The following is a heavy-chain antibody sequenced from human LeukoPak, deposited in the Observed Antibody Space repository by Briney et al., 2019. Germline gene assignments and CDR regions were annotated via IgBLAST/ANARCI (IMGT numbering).Heavy chain of an antibody. CDR3: ARDLRYCSSASCSENGAFDI. J-gene: IGHJ3*02. D-gene: IGHD2-2*01. CDR2: ISSGSITK. V-gene: IGHV3-48*02. Sequence: PGGSLRLSCAASGFTFSSYSMTWVRQAPGEGLEWVSYISSGSITKYYADSVKGRFTISRDNAKNALYLQMNSLRDEDTAVYYCARDLRYCSSASCSENGAFDIWGQGTMVTVSS. CDR1: GFTFSSYS.